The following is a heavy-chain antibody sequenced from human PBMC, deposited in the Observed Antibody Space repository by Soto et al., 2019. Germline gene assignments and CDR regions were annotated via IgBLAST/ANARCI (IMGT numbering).Heavy chain of an antibody. CDR3: ARGAVYYCSSTSCYWFDP. Sequence: QVQLVQSGAEVKKPGASVKVSCKASGYTFTSYGISWVRQAPGQGLEWMGWISAYNCNTNYAQKLQGRVTMTTDTSTSPAYMELRSLRSDDTAVYYCARGAVYYCSSTSCYWFDPWGQGTLVTVSS. D-gene: IGHD2-2*01. J-gene: IGHJ5*02. V-gene: IGHV1-18*01. CDR2: ISAYNCNT. CDR1: GYTFTSYG.